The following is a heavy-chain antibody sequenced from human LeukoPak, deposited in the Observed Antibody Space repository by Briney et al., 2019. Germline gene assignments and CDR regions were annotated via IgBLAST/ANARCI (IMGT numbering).Heavy chain of an antibody. Sequence: GASVKVSCKASGYTFTSYGISWVRQAPGQGLEWMGWISAYNGNTNYAQKLQGRVTMTTDTSTSTAYMELRSLRSDDTAVYYCARDPKQLVPFYYYYYYMDVWGKGTTVTVSS. CDR2: ISAYNGNT. D-gene: IGHD6-13*01. V-gene: IGHV1-18*01. J-gene: IGHJ6*03. CDR1: GYTFTSYG. CDR3: ARDPKQLVPFYYYYYYMDV.